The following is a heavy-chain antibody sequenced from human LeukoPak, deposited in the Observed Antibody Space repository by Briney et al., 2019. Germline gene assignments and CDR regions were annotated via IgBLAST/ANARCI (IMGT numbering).Heavy chain of an antibody. V-gene: IGHV4-39*07. Sequence: PSETLSLTCTVSGGSISSSSYYWGWMRQPPGKGLEWIGSIYYSGSTYYNPSLKSRVTISVDTSKNQFSLKLSSVTAADTAVYYCARGDGYCSGGSCEPFDYWGQGTLVTVSS. CDR2: IYYSGST. CDR1: GGSISSSSYY. D-gene: IGHD2-15*01. J-gene: IGHJ4*02. CDR3: ARGDGYCSGGSCEPFDY.